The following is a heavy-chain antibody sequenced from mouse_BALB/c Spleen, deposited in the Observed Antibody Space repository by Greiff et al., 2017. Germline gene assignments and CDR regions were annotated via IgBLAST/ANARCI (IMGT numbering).Heavy chain of an antibody. D-gene: IGHD2-10*02. V-gene: IGHV7-3*02. CDR2: IRNKANGYTT. CDR1: GFTFTDYY. Sequence: EVQVVESGGGLVQPGGSLRLSCATSGFTFTDYYMSWVRQPPGKALEWLGFIRNKANGYTTEYSASVKGRFTISRDNSQSILYLQMNTLRAEDSATYYCARSLYCNLYYYAMDYWGQGTSVTVSS. CDR3: ARSLYCNLYYYAMDY. J-gene: IGHJ4*01.